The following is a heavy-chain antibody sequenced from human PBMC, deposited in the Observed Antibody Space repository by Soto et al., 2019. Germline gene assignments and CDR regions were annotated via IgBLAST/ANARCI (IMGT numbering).Heavy chain of an antibody. CDR1: GGPFSGYY. CDR2: INHRGGA. Sequence: QVQLQQWGAGQLKPSETLSLTCAVHGESFSGYGGPFSGYYWSWIRQTPGNGLEWIGEINHRGGANDKPSLTSRVTISVDTSKNQFSLNLNSVTAADTAVYYCARGQRRGGSSGWSLWGQGTLVTVSS. J-gene: IGHJ4*02. V-gene: IGHV4-34*02. CDR3: ARGQRRGGSSGWSL. D-gene: IGHD6-19*01.